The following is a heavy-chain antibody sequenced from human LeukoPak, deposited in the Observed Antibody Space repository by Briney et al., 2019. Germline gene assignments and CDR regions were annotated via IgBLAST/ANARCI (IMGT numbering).Heavy chain of an antibody. CDR1: GGSISSGGYY. Sequence: PSQTLSLTCTVSGGSISSGGYYWSWIRQHPGKGLEWIGYIYYSGSTYYNPSLKSRVTISVDTSKNQFSLKLSSVTAADTAVYYCARGEVGPWAFDIWGQGTMVTVSS. CDR2: IYYSGST. CDR3: ARGEVGPWAFDI. J-gene: IGHJ3*02. D-gene: IGHD1-26*01. V-gene: IGHV4-31*03.